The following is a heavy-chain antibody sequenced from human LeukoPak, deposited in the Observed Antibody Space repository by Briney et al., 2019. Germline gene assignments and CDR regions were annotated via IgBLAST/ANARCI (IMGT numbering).Heavy chain of an antibody. CDR2: IYYSGST. D-gene: IGHD3/OR15-3a*01. CDR3: ARSGTGVGNWYFDL. V-gene: IGHV4-59*01. CDR1: GGSISSYY. J-gene: IGHJ2*01. Sequence: SETLSLTCTVSGGSISSYYWSWIRQPPGKGLEWIGYIYYSGSTNYNPSLKSRVTISVDTSKNQFSLKLSSVTAADTAAYYCARSGTGVGNWYFDLWGRGTLVTVSS.